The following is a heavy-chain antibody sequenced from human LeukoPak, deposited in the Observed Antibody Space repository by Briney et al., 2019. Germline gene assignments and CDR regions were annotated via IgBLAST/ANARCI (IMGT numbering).Heavy chain of an antibody. CDR2: IKSKTDGGTT. Sequence: GGSLRLSCAASGFTFSNAWMSWVRPAPGKGLEWVGRIKSKTDGGTTDYAAPVKGRFTISRDDSKSTLYLQMNSLKTEDTAVYDCTTAVVGAIFQHWGQGTLVTVSS. CDR3: TTAVVGAIFQH. V-gene: IGHV3-15*01. J-gene: IGHJ1*01. CDR1: GFTFSNAW. D-gene: IGHD1-26*01.